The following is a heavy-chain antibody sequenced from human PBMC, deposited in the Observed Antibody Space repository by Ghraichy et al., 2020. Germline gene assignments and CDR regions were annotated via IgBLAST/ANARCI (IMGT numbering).Heavy chain of an antibody. V-gene: IGHV3-7*03. D-gene: IGHD2-2*01. CDR3: ARCPWYQLLGAFDY. CDR1: GFTFSSYW. Sequence: GGSLRLSCAASGFTFSSYWMSWVRQAPGKGLEWVANIKQDGSEKYYVDSVKGRFTISRDNAKNSLYLQMNSLRAEDTAVYYCARCPWYQLLGAFDYWGQGTLVTVSS. CDR2: IKQDGSEK. J-gene: IGHJ4*02.